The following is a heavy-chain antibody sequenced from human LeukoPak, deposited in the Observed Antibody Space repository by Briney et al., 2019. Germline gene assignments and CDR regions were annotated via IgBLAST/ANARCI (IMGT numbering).Heavy chain of an antibody. CDR3: ARTPNQLADFDY. D-gene: IGHD2-2*01. CDR1: GGSISSSSYY. J-gene: IGHJ4*02. CDR2: IYYSGST. Sequence: SETLSLTCTVSGGSISSSSYYWGWIRQPPGKGLEWIGSIYYSGSTYYNPSLKSRVTISVDTSKNQFSLKLSSVTAADTAVYYCARTPNQLADFDYWDQGTLVTVSS. V-gene: IGHV4-39*07.